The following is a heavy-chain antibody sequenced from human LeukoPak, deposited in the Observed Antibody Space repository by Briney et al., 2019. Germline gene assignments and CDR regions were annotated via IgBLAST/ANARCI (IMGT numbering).Heavy chain of an antibody. CDR3: ARAIIGSNTGWYFDY. D-gene: IGHD2/OR15-2a*01. CDR2: IYTSGST. CDR1: GGSISGYY. J-gene: IGHJ4*02. Sequence: SETLSLTCTVSGGSISGYYWSWIRQPAGKGLEWIGRIYTSGSTNYNTSLKSRVTMSVDTSKNQFSLKLSSVTAADTAVYYCARAIIGSNTGWYFDYWGQGTLVTVSS. V-gene: IGHV4-4*07.